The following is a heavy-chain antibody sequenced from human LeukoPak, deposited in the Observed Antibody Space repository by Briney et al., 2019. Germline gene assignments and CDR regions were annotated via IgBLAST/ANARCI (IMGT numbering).Heavy chain of an antibody. CDR3: ARDRKVRGVAHGMDV. D-gene: IGHD3-10*01. V-gene: IGHV3-21*01. CDR1: GFTFSSYS. Sequence: GGSLRLSCAASGFTFSSYSMNWVRRAPGKGLEWVSSISSSSSYIYYADSVKGRFTISRDNAKNSLYLQMNSLRAEDTAVYYCARDRKVRGVAHGMDVWGQGTTVTVSS. J-gene: IGHJ6*02. CDR2: ISSSSSYI.